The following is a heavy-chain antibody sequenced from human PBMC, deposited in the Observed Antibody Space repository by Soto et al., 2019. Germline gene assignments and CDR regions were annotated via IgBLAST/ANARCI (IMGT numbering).Heavy chain of an antibody. CDR1: GGTFSSYA. CDR3: GRDSIAARPMAWFDP. Sequence: QVQLVQSGAEVKKPGSSVKVSCKASGGTFSSYAIRWVRQAPGQGLEWMGGITPIFGAADYAQKFQGRVTITADESTSTSNMERSSLRSDDTAVYDWGRDSIAARPMAWFDPWRQGSLVTVYS. V-gene: IGHV1-69*12. J-gene: IGHJ5*02. CDR2: ITPIFGAA. D-gene: IGHD6-6*01.